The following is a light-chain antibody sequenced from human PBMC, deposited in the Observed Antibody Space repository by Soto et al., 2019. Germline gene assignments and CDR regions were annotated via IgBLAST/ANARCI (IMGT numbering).Light chain of an antibody. Sequence: SVLPQPRSVTVSPGQSVTISCTGTSSDVGGYNFVSWYQHHPGKAPKVLIYDVSKRPSGVPDRFSGSKSGNTASLTISGLQAEDEADYHCCSYAGTYTYVVFGGGTKVTVL. CDR2: DVS. CDR3: CSYAGTYTYVV. CDR1: SSDVGGYNF. J-gene: IGLJ2*01. V-gene: IGLV2-11*01.